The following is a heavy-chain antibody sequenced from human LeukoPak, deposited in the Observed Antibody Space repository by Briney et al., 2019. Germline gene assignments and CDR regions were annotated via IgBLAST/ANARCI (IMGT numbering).Heavy chain of an antibody. V-gene: IGHV4-4*07. J-gene: IGHJ4*02. Sequence: PSETLSLTCTVSGGSISSYYWSWIRQPAGKGLEWIGRIYTSGSINYNPSLKSRVTMSVDTSKNQFSLKLSSVTAADTAVYYCARGRRYNILTGQKINGFDYWGQGTLVTVSS. CDR1: GGSISSYY. CDR3: ARGRRYNILTGQKINGFDY. CDR2: IYTSGSI. D-gene: IGHD3-9*01.